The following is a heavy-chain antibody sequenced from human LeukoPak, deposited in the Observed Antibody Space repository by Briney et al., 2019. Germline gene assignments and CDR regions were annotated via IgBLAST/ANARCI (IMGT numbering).Heavy chain of an antibody. CDR3: ARGGYYYGSGSFLDDYYYYMDV. D-gene: IGHD3-10*01. Sequence: ASVKVSCKASGYTFTSYDINWVRQATGQGLEWMGWMNPNSGNTGYAQKFQGRVTMTRNTSISTAYMELSSVRSEDTAVYYCARGGYYYGSGSFLDDYYYYMDVWGKGTTVTISS. V-gene: IGHV1-8*01. J-gene: IGHJ6*03. CDR2: MNPNSGNT. CDR1: GYTFTSYD.